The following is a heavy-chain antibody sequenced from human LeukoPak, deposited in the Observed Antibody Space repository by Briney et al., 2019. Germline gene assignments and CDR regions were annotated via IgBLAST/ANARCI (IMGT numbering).Heavy chain of an antibody. V-gene: IGHV4-31*03. Sequence: SETLSLTCTVSGGSISSGGYYWSWIRPHPGKGREWIGYIYYSESTYYNPSLKSRVTISVDTSKNQFSLKLSSVPAADTAVYYCARSGKEYYDILTGPPRFDYWGQGTLVTVSS. CDR3: ARSGKEYYDILTGPPRFDY. CDR1: GGSISSGGYY. D-gene: IGHD3-9*01. CDR2: IYYSEST. J-gene: IGHJ4*02.